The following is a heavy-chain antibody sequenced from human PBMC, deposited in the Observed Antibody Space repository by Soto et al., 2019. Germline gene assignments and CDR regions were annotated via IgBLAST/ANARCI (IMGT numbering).Heavy chain of an antibody. D-gene: IGHD3-10*01. J-gene: IGHJ4*02. CDR3: AREFSMVIVAPGY. Sequence: PGESLKISCAASGFTFDDYGMSWVRQAPGKGLEWVSGINWNGGSTGYADSVKGRFTISRDNAKNSLYLQMNSLRAEDTAVYYCAREFSMVIVAPGYWGQGTLVTVSS. V-gene: IGHV3-20*04. CDR2: INWNGGST. CDR1: GFTFDDYG.